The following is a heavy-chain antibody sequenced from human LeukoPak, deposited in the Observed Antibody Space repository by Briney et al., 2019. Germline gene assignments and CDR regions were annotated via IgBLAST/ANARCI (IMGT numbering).Heavy chain of an antibody. J-gene: IGHJ6*02. V-gene: IGHV4-59*01. CDR1: GGSISSYY. CDR3: AREGSSGYYGMDV. CDR2: IYNSGST. Sequence: SETLSLTCTVSGGSISSYYWSWTRQPPGKGLEWIGYIYNSGSTNYNPSLKSRVTISVDMSKKQFSLKLSSVTAADTAVYYCAREGSSGYYGMDVWGQGTTVTVSS. D-gene: IGHD3-10*01.